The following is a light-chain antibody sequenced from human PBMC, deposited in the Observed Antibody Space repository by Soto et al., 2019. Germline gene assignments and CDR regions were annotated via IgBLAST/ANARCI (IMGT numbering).Light chain of an antibody. CDR1: QSLLHSNGYNY. J-gene: IGKJ5*01. Sequence: DIVMTQSPLSLPVTPGEPASISCRSSQSLLHSNGYNYLDWYLQKPGQSPQLLIYLGSNRSSGVPDRFSGSGSGTDFTLKISRVEAEDVGAYYCMQALQTPPTTFGQGTRLEIK. CDR3: MQALQTPPTT. CDR2: LGS. V-gene: IGKV2-28*01.